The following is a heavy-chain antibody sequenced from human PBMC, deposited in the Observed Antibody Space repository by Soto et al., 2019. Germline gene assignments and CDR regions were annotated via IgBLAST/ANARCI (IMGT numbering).Heavy chain of an antibody. D-gene: IGHD6-13*01. J-gene: IGHJ4*01. V-gene: IGHV3-43*01. CDR3: AKDEGAAVESPGD. CDR1: GFIFDDFT. Sequence: GGSLRLSCAASGFIFDDFTMHWVRLVPGKGLQRVSYINWDGRIAMYADSVEGRFTISRDNTNNHLYLQMNSLRSDDTALYYCAKDEGAAVESPGDWGHGTLVTVSS. CDR2: INWDGRIA.